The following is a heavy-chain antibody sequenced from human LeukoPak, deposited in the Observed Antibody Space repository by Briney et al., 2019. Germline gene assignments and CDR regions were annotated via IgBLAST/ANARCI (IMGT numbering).Heavy chain of an antibody. Sequence: VGSLRLSCAASGFTFSSYAMSWVRQAPGKGLEWVSAISGSGGSTYYADSVKGRFTISRDNSKNTLYLQMNSLRAEDTAVYYCAKDGNWARFENWGQGTLVTVSS. V-gene: IGHV3-23*01. CDR1: GFTFSSYA. CDR3: AKDGNWARFEN. D-gene: IGHD7-27*01. CDR2: ISGSGGST. J-gene: IGHJ4*02.